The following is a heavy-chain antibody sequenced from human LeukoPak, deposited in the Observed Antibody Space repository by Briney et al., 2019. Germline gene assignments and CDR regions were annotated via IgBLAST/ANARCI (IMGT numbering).Heavy chain of an antibody. D-gene: IGHD2-2*01. V-gene: IGHV1-2*02. J-gene: IGHJ4*02. CDR2: IHPNSGGT. Sequence: ASVKVSCKASGYTFTDYYMNWVRQAPGQGLEWMGWIHPNSGGTNYAQKFQGRVTMTRDTSISTAYMELSRLTFDDTAVYYCGRKSASRKTSEFDYWGQGTLVTVSS. CDR3: GRKSASRKTSEFDY. CDR1: GYTFTDYY.